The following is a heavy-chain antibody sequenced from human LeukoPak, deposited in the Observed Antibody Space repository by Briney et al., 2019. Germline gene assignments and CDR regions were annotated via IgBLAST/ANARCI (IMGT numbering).Heavy chain of an antibody. CDR1: GNTFTGYY. D-gene: IGHD2-15*01. J-gene: IGHJ3*02. V-gene: IGHV1-2*06. CDR2: INANSGGT. CDR3: ARGYCSGGSCYSNDAFDI. Sequence: GASVKLSCKASGNTFTGYYIHWVRQAPGQGLEWMGRINANSGGTNYAQKVQGRFTMTRDTSMSTAYMELTRLRSDDTAVYYCARGYCSGGSCYSNDAFDIWGQGTMVTVSS.